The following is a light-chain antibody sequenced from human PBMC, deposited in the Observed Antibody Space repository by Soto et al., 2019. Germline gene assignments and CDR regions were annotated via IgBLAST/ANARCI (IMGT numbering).Light chain of an antibody. CDR3: HQLNNYPRP. J-gene: IGKJ1*01. CDR1: QGVNRY. CDR2: TAA. Sequence: DIQLTQSPSFRSASVEDRVTITCQASQGVNRYIAWYQQKPGKAPKQLIYTAATWRSGVPSRFRGSGSGKEFTLTNSSAQPDDFENYACHQLNNYPRPFGKVTK. V-gene: IGKV1-9*01.